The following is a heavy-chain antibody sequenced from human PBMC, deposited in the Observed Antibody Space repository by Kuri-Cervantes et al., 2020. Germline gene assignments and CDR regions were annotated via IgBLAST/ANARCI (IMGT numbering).Heavy chain of an antibody. CDR2: IYYSGSS. D-gene: IGHD5-18*01. V-gene: IGHV4-59*08. CDR1: GGSISSYY. CDR3: ARGYSYGYLVDY. J-gene: IGHJ4*02. Sequence: GSLRLSCTVSGGSISSYYWNWFRQPPGKGLEWIGYIYYSGSSNYNPSLKSRVTISVDTSKNQFSLKLSSVTAADTAVYYCARGYSYGYLVDYWGQGTLVTVSS.